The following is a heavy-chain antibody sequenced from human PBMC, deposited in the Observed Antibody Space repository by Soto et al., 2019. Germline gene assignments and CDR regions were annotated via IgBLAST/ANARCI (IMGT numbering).Heavy chain of an antibody. CDR1: GFTFSSYS. CDR3: ARVKYCSGGSCLSYFDY. CDR2: ISSSSSYI. V-gene: IGHV3-21*01. Sequence: GGSLRLSCAASGFTFSSYSMNWVRQAPGKGLEWVSSISSSSSYIYYADSVKGRFTISRDNAKNSLYLQMNSLRAEDTAVYYCARVKYCSGGSCLSYFDYWGQGTLVTVSS. J-gene: IGHJ4*02. D-gene: IGHD2-15*01.